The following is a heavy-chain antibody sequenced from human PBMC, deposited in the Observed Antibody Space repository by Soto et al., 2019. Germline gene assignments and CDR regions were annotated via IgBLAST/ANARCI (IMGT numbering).Heavy chain of an antibody. CDR3: AKDHAAAGTRTLYY. D-gene: IGHD6-13*01. CDR1: GFTFSSYA. CDR2: ISGSGGST. V-gene: IGHV3-23*01. Sequence: PGGSLRLSCAASGFTFSSYAMSWVRQAPGKGVEWVSAISGSGGSTYYADSVKGRFTISRDNSKNTLYLQMNSLRAEDTAVYYCAKDHAAAGTRTLYYWGQGTLVTVSS. J-gene: IGHJ4*02.